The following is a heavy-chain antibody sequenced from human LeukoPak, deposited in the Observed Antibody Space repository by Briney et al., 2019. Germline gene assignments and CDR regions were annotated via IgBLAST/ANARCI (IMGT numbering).Heavy chain of an antibody. Sequence: SETLSLTRTVSGGSISSSSYYWGWIRQPPGKGLEWIGSIYYSGSTYYNPSLKSRVTISVDTSKNQFSLKLSSVTAADTAVYYCARPFSSSWYGDNWFDPWGQGTLVTVSS. CDR2: IYYSGST. CDR3: ARPFSSSWYGDNWFDP. J-gene: IGHJ5*02. D-gene: IGHD6-13*01. V-gene: IGHV4-39*01. CDR1: GGSISSSSYY.